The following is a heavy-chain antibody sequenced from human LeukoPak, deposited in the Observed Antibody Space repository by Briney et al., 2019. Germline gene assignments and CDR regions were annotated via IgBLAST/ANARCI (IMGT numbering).Heavy chain of an antibody. CDR2: IKTNAEGGTL. V-gene: IGHV3-15*07. D-gene: IGHD3-3*02. CDR3: TTGIDDEGGY. J-gene: IGHJ4*02. CDR1: GFTYSNVW. Sequence: GGSLRLSCAASGFTYSNVWMNWVRQAPGKGLEWVGRIKTNAEGGTLDYTAPVKGRFTISRDDSKNTLYLQMDSLEVEDTGMYYCTTGIDDEGGYWGQGTLVTVSS.